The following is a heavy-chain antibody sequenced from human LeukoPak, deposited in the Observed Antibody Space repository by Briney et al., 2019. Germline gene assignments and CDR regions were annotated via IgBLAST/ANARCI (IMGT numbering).Heavy chain of an antibody. V-gene: IGHV4-38-2*02. D-gene: IGHD4-17*01. J-gene: IGHJ4*02. CDR2: IYHSGST. CDR3: ASVDDYGDADY. Sequence: SETLSLTCTVSGYSISSGYYWGWIRQPPGKGLEWIGNIYHSGSTYYNPSLKSRVTISVDTSKNQFSLKLSSVTAADTAVYYCASVDDYGDADYWGQGTLVTVSS. CDR1: GYSISSGYY.